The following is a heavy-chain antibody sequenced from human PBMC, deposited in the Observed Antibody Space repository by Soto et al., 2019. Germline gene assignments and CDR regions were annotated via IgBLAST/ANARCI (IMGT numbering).Heavy chain of an antibody. CDR1: GDSVSSGTYF. D-gene: IGHD2-21*01. Sequence: QVQLQESGPGLVKPSETLSLTCTVSGDSVSSGTYFWSWIRQPPGKGLEWIGYVYYSGSTNYNPTLKSRLTMSVDTSKTQCSLKLSSVTAADTAVYYCARDGGAERSFDSWGPGTLVTVSS. J-gene: IGHJ4*02. V-gene: IGHV4-61*01. CDR2: VYYSGST. CDR3: ARDGGAERSFDS.